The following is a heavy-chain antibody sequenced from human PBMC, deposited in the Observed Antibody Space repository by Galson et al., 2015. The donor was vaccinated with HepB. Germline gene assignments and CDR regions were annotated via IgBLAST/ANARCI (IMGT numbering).Heavy chain of an antibody. V-gene: IGHV3-30*04. CDR2: ISSPGSNK. CDR3: ALLPEGDTAVYDF. CDR1: GFTFSSFA. J-gene: IGHJ4*02. Sequence: SLRLSCAASGFTFSSFAMHWVRQAPGKGLEWVALISSPGSNKYYAGSVKGRSTISRDNSNNTLYLILNSLTTEDTAVYWCALLPEGDTAVYDFWGQGTLVTVSS. D-gene: IGHD5-18*01.